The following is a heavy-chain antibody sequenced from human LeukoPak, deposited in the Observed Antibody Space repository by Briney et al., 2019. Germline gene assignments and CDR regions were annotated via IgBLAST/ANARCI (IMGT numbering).Heavy chain of an antibody. Sequence: GGSLRLSCAATGFTFSSFTMNWVRQAPGKGLEWVSSISGTTDTIYYADSVKGRFTISRNNANNSVSLQMNSLIPEDTAVYFCARRRVLSVARALDYWGQGTLVPVSS. J-gene: IGHJ4*02. V-gene: IGHV3-48*04. CDR1: GFTFSSFT. CDR3: ARRRVLSVARALDY. D-gene: IGHD4/OR15-4a*01. CDR2: ISGTTDTI.